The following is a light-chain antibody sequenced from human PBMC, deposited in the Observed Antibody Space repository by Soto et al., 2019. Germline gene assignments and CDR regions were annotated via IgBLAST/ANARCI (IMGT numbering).Light chain of an antibody. Sequence: EIVLTQSPGTLSLSPGERATLSCRASQSITTMYLAWYQQKAGQAPRLLIYGASRRATGIPDRITGGGSGTNFPLTISRPEPEYFAVYYCQQYGDSPKTFGQGTKVEVK. CDR2: GAS. V-gene: IGKV3-20*01. CDR3: QQYGDSPKT. CDR1: QSITTMY. J-gene: IGKJ1*01.